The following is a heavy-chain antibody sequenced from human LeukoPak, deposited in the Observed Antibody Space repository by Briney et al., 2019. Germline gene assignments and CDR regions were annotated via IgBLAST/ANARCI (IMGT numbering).Heavy chain of an antibody. CDR3: ARDYCSSTSCYTDYYYYGMDV. CDR1: GYTFTSYD. V-gene: IGHV1-8*01. CDR2: MNPNSGNT. D-gene: IGHD2-2*02. J-gene: IGHJ6*02. Sequence: ASVKVSCKASGYTFTSYDIHWVRQATGQGLEWMGWMNPNSGNTGYAQKFQGRVTMTRNTSISTAYMELSSLRSEDTAVYYCARDYCSSTSCYTDYYYYGMDVWGQGTTVTVSS.